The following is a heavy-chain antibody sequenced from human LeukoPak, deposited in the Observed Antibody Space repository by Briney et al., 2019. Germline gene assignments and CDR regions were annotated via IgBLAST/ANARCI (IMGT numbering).Heavy chain of an antibody. V-gene: IGHV4-59*01. CDR2: IYYSGST. D-gene: IGHD6-19*01. CDR3: ARTSVRGWSDY. Sequence: PSETLSLTCSVSGGSITYYYWSWFRQPPGKGLEWIGYIYYSGSTQYNPSLKSRVNISVDTSKNQVSLKLSSVTAADTAVYHCARTSVRGWSDYWGQGSMVTVSS. CDR1: GGSITYYY. J-gene: IGHJ4*02.